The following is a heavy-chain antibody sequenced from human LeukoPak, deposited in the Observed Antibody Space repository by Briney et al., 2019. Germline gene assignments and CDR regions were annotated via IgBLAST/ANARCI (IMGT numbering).Heavy chain of an antibody. CDR2: IYGADAA. Sequence: GGSLRLSCAASGFNVSSTYMTWIRQAPGKGLEWVSLIYGADAAYYAESVRGRFMISRDNLKNTLFLQMNSLRVEDTAVYYCVTSTGQQFIPYDYWGQGTHATVSS. CDR1: GFNVSSTY. CDR3: VTSTGQQFIPYDY. J-gene: IGHJ4*02. D-gene: IGHD6-13*01. V-gene: IGHV3-66*02.